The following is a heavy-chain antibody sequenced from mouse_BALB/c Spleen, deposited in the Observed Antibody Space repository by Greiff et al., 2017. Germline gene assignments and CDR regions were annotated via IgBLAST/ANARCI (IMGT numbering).Heavy chain of an antibody. J-gene: IGHJ4*01. V-gene: IGHV1-39*01. CDR3: ARGGITEAMDY. Sequence: VQLQQTGPELVKPGASVKISCKASGYSFTDYIMLWVKQSHGKSLEWIGNINPYYGSTSYNLKFKGKATLTVDKSSSTAYMQLNSLTSEDSAVYYCARGGITEAMDYWGQGTSVTVSS. CDR2: INPYYGST. CDR1: GYSFTDYI. D-gene: IGHD1-1*01.